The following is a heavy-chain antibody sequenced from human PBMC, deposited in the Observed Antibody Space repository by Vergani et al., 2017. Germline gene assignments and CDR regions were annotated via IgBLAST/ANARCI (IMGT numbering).Heavy chain of an antibody. Sequence: EVQLVESGGGLVKPGGSLRLSCAASGFTFSSYEMNWVRQAPGKGLEWVSYISSSGSTIYYADSVKGRFTISRDNAKNSLYLQMNSLRAEDTAVYYCARDAVGYCSSTSCPLAPFAEYFQHWGQGTLVTVSS. J-gene: IGHJ1*01. V-gene: IGHV3-48*03. CDR2: ISSSGSTI. CDR3: ARDAVGYCSSTSCPLAPFAEYFQH. CDR1: GFTFSSYE. D-gene: IGHD2-2*01.